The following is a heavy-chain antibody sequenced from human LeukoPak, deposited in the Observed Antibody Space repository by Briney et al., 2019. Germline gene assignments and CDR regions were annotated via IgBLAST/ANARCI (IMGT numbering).Heavy chain of an antibody. CDR3: ARSTMSNVFDI. D-gene: IGHD5/OR15-5a*01. V-gene: IGHV3-74*01. Sequence: GGSLRLSWAASGFTFSSYWMHWVRQAPGKGLVWVSRIKSDGSSTSYADSVKGRFTISRDNAKNTLYLQMNSLRAEDTAVYYCARSTMSNVFDIWGQGTMVTVSS. CDR1: GFTFSSYW. J-gene: IGHJ3*02. CDR2: IKSDGSST.